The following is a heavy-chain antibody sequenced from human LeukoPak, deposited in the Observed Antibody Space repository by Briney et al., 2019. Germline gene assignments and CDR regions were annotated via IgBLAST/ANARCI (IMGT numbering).Heavy chain of an antibody. J-gene: IGHJ4*02. Sequence: PAGSLTLTCAASGFTFSSYDMHWVRQAPGKGLEWVAAISYDGSKNLYADSVKGRFTISRDNSKNTLNLQMNRLTAEDTAVYYCAKDGARYHLTYYFEYWGQGTLVTVSS. D-gene: IGHD3-9*01. CDR3: AKDGARYHLTYYFEY. V-gene: IGHV3-30*18. CDR2: ISYDGSKN. CDR1: GFTFSSYD.